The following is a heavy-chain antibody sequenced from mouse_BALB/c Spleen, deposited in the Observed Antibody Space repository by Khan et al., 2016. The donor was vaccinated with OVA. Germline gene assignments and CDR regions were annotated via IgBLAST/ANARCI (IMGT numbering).Heavy chain of an antibody. D-gene: IGHD1-2*01. J-gene: IGHJ4*01. CDR2: ISNGGGST. V-gene: IGHV5-12*02. CDR1: GFIFSDYY. CDR3: ARPDSPRLRGYYAMDN. Sequence: EVELVESGGGLVQPGGSLKLSCATSGFIFSDYYMYWVRQTPEKRLEWVAYISNGGGSTYYLATVKGRFTISRDDAKNTLYLQMSRLKAEDTAMYCCARPDSPRLRGYYAMDNWGQGTSVTVSS.